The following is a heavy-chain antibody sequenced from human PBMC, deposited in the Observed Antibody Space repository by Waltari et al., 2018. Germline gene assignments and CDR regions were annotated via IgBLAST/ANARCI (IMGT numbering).Heavy chain of an antibody. CDR2: IPADTGNT. J-gene: IGHJ6*02. V-gene: IGHV1-18*01. CDR1: GYSFTNYA. CDR3: ARPSLAQYYVYGMEV. Sequence: QVQLVQSGGEVKKPGASVKVSCTASGYSFTNYAISWVRQAPGQGLEWMGWIPADTGNTIYDQTRQGRVTFTADTSSSTAYLELRSLRSDDTAVYYCARPSLAQYYVYGMEVWGQGTTVTVSS.